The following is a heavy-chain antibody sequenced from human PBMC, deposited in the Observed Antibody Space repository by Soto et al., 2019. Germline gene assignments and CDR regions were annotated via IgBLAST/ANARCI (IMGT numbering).Heavy chain of an antibody. V-gene: IGHV3-48*03. CDR2: ISSSGTTI. J-gene: IGHJ5*02. Sequence: PGGSLRLSXAASGFIFSSYEMNWVRQAPGKGLEWVSYISSSGTTIYYADSVKGRFTISRDNAKNSLYLQMNSLRAEDTAVYYCARAPYSSSFWFDPWGQGTLVTVSS. CDR3: ARAPYSSSFWFDP. CDR1: GFIFSSYE. D-gene: IGHD6-6*01.